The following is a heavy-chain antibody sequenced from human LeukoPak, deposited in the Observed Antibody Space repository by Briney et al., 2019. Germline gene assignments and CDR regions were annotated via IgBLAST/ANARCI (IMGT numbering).Heavy chain of an antibody. CDR1: GFTFSSYS. CDR3: ARDGIVVVTRGPFDY. CDR2: ISSSSSTI. V-gene: IGHV3-48*01. D-gene: IGHD3-22*01. J-gene: IGHJ4*02. Sequence: GGSLRLSCAASGFTFSSYSMNWVRQAPGKGLEWVSYISSSSSTIYYADSVKGRFTISRDNAKNSLYLQMNSPRAEDTAVYYCARDGIVVVTRGPFDYWGQGTLVTVSS.